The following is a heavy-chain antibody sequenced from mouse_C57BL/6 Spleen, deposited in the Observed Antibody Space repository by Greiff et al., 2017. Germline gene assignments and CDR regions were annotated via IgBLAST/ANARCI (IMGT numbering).Heavy chain of an antibody. CDR1: GYTFTSYW. CDR3: ARSDYYGSRGYFGY. CDR2: IDPSDSYT. V-gene: IGHV1-69*01. Sequence: QVQLQQPGAELVMPGASVKLSCKASGYTFTSYWMHWVKQRPGQGLEWIGEIDPSDSYTNYNQKFKGKSTLAVDKSSSAAYMQLSSLTSEDSAVYYCARSDYYGSRGYFGYWGQGTTLTVSS. D-gene: IGHD1-1*01. J-gene: IGHJ2*01.